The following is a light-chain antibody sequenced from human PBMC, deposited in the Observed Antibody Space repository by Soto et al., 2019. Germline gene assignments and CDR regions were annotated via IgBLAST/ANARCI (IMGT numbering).Light chain of an antibody. Sequence: DIQMTQSPSTLSGSVGDRVTITCRASQTISSWLAWYQQKPGKAPKLLIYKASTLKSGDPSRFSGSGSGTEFTLTISILQPDDFATYYCQHYNSYSEAFGQGTKVELK. CDR3: QHYNSYSEA. J-gene: IGKJ1*01. V-gene: IGKV1-5*03. CDR1: QTISSW. CDR2: KAS.